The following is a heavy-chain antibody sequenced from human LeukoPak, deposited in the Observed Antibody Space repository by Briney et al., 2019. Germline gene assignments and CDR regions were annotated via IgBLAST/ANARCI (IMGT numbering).Heavy chain of an antibody. Sequence: GRSLRLSCAVSGFTFSNYDIHWVRQAPGKGLEWVALISFDGNSKHYADSVKGRFTISRDNSKNTLYLQMNSLRAEDTAVYYCAKDPMAMVRGVSSLVDYWGQGTLVTVSS. V-gene: IGHV3-30*18. CDR1: GFTFSNYD. J-gene: IGHJ4*02. D-gene: IGHD3-10*01. CDR3: AKDPMAMVRGVSSLVDY. CDR2: ISFDGNSK.